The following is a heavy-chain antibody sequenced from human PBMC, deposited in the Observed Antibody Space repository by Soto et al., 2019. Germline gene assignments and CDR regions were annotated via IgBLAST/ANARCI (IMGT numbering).Heavy chain of an antibody. J-gene: IGHJ4*02. V-gene: IGHV1-46*01. CDR3: ATTVTSLFDN. CDR2: IKPNSGST. D-gene: IGHD4-17*01. Sequence: ASVKVSCKASGYTFTSYYIHWVRQAPGQGLEWMGIIKPNSGSTSYAQKSQGRVTMTSDISTNTAYMELSSLRSEDTAVYYCATTVTSLFDNWGQGTQVTVSS. CDR1: GYTFTSYY.